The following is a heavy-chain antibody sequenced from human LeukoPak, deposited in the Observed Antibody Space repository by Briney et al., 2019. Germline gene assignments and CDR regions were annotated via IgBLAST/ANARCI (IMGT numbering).Heavy chain of an antibody. Sequence: GGSLRLSCAASGFTFSSYSMNWVRQAPGKGLEWVSYISSSSSTIYYADSVKGRFTISRDNAKNSLYLQMNSLRAEDTAVYYCARALDFWSGYYRSGMDVWGQGATVTVSS. CDR1: GFTFSSYS. V-gene: IGHV3-48*01. J-gene: IGHJ6*02. CDR3: ARALDFWSGYYRSGMDV. D-gene: IGHD3-3*01. CDR2: ISSSSSTI.